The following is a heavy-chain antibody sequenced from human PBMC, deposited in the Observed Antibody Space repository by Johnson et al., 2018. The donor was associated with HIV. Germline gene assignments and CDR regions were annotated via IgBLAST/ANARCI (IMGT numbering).Heavy chain of an antibody. V-gene: IGHV3-23*04. CDR2: ISGSGGST. D-gene: IGHD6-19*01. CDR1: GFTFSSYA. CDR3: AKGPYSSGWDSGGGAFDI. Sequence: VQLVESGGGVVQPGRSLRLSCAASGFTFSSYAMSWVRQAPGKGLDWVSAISGSGGSTYYADSVKGRFTISRDNSKNSLYLQMNSLRAEDTALYHCAKGPYSSGWDSGGGAFDIWGQGTMVTVSS. J-gene: IGHJ3*02.